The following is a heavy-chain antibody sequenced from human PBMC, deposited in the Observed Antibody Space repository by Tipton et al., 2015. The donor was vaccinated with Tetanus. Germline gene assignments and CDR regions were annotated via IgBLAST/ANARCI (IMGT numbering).Heavy chain of an antibody. CDR2: IDPNRGGT. D-gene: IGHD3-22*01. CDR1: GYTFTGYY. Sequence: QVQLVQSGAEMKKPGASVKVSCKASGYTFTGYYIYWVRQAPGQGLEWMGWIDPNRGGTVYAQQFQGRVTMTRDTSISTAYMELRSLRSDDTAVYYCARDRGDYIYYGMDVWGPGTTVTVS. J-gene: IGHJ6*02. CDR3: ARDRGDYIYYGMDV. V-gene: IGHV1-2*02.